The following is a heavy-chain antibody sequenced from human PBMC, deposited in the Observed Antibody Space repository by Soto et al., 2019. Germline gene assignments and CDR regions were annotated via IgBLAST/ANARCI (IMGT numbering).Heavy chain of an antibody. J-gene: IGHJ4*02. D-gene: IGHD6-13*01. CDR2: INQSGST. CDR1: GGSFSGYY. V-gene: IGHV4-34*01. Sequence: QVQLQQWGARLLKPSETLSLTCAVYGGSFSGYYWSWIRQPPGKGLEWIGEINQSGSTNYNPSLKSRVTRSVDTAKNQFSLKLSSVTAADTAVYYCARTYSSSWSPFDYWGQGTLVTVSS. CDR3: ARTYSSSWSPFDY.